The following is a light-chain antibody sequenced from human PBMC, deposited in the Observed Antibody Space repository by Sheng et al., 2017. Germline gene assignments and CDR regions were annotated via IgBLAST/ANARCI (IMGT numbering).Light chain of an antibody. V-gene: IGLV3-10*01. CDR2: EDS. J-gene: IGLJ2*01. Sequence: SYELTQPPSVSASPGQTARITLLWRCIAKKYAYWYQQKSGQAPVVVIYEDSKRPSGIPERFSGSSSGTMATLTISGAQVEDEADYYCHSTDNSDDHVVFGGGTKLTVL. CDR1: IAKKY. CDR3: HSTDNSDDHVV.